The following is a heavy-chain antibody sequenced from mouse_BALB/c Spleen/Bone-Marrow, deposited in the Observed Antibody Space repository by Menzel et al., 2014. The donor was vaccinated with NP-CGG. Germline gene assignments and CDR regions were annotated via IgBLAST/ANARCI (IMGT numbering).Heavy chain of an antibody. V-gene: IGHV1-63*02. Sequence: VQLQQSGAELVRPGTSVKISCKASGYTFTNYWLSWVKQRPGHGLEWIGDIYPGGGYTNFNERFKGKATLTADTSSSTDYMQLSSLTSEDSAVYFCAREEYGNYDRFIDYWGQGTTRTVSS. CDR3: AREEYGNYDRFIDY. D-gene: IGHD2-10*02. J-gene: IGHJ2*01. CDR1: GYTFTNYW. CDR2: IYPGGGYT.